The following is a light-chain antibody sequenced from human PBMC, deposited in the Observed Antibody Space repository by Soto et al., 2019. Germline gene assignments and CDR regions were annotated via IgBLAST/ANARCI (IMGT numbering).Light chain of an antibody. Sequence: EIVLAQSPGTLSVSPGERATLPCRASQSVSNSYLAWYQQKPGQAPRLLIYGASSRATGIPDRFSGSGSGTDFTLTISRLEPEDFAVYYCQQYGSSPPVTFGGGTKVDIK. J-gene: IGKJ4*01. V-gene: IGKV3-20*01. CDR2: GAS. CDR1: QSVSNSY. CDR3: QQYGSSPPVT.